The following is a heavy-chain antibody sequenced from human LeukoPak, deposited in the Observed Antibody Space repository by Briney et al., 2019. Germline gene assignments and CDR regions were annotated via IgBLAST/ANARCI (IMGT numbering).Heavy chain of an antibody. D-gene: IGHD6-19*01. V-gene: IGHV3-21*01. Sequence: GGSLRLSCAASGFTLSSYMMNWVRQAPGKGLEWVSSISTSSSYIYYADSVKGRFTISRDNAKNSLFLQMNSLRAEDTAVYYCARDGSGWSNWFDPWGQGTLVTVSS. J-gene: IGHJ5*02. CDR2: ISTSSSYI. CDR1: GFTLSSYM. CDR3: ARDGSGWSNWFDP.